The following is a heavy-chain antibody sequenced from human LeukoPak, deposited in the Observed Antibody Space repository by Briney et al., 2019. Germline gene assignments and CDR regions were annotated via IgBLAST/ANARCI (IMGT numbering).Heavy chain of an antibody. D-gene: IGHD5-24*01. CDR2: ITGSGGGT. CDR3: ARSMYRRRRDGYSPYYYYGMDV. J-gene: IGHJ6*02. V-gene: IGHV3-23*01. Sequence: PGGSLRLSCAASGFTFSSYAMNWVRQAPGKGLEWVSTITGSGGGTYYADSVKGRFTISRDNPKNTLYLQMNSLRAEDTAVYYCARSMYRRRRDGYSPYYYYGMDVWGQGTTVTVSS. CDR1: GFTFSSYA.